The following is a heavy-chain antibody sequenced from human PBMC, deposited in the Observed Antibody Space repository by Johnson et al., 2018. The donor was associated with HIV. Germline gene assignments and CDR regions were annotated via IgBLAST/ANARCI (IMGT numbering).Heavy chain of an antibody. V-gene: IGHV3-9*01. CDR3: AKDWSSSPPGAFDI. D-gene: IGHD6-6*01. CDR1: GFTFDDYA. J-gene: IGHJ3*02. CDR2: ISWNSGSI. Sequence: VQLVESGGGLVQPGRSLRLSCAASGFTFDDYAMHWVRQAPGKGLEWVSGISWNSGSIGYADSVKGRFTISRDSAKNSLYLQMNSLRAEDTALYYCAKDWSSSPPGAFDIWGQGTMVTVSS.